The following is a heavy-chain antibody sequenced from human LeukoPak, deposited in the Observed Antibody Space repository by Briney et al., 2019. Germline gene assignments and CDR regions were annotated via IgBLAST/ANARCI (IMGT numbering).Heavy chain of an antibody. CDR2: TRNKPNGYTT. V-gene: IGHV3-72*01. CDR1: GFTFSDHY. J-gene: IGHJ4*02. Sequence: QPGGSLRLSCAAPGFTFSDHYMDWVRQAPGKGLEWVGRTRNKPNGYTTEYAASVKGRFTISRDDSKNSLYLQMDSLKTEDTAVYYCAGVRTTGVFDYWGQGTLVTVSS. CDR3: AGVRTTGVFDY. D-gene: IGHD4/OR15-4a*01.